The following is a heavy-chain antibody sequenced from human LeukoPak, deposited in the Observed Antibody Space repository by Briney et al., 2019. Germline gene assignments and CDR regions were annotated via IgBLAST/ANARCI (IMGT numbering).Heavy chain of an antibody. CDR3: ARTESGDYLDY. Sequence: SSETLSLTCTVSGGSISSYYWSWIRQPPGKGLEWIGYIYYSGSTNYNPSLKSRVTISVDTSKNQFSLKLSSVTAADTAVHYCARTESGDYLDYWGQGTLVTVSS. CDR1: GGSISSYY. J-gene: IGHJ4*02. CDR2: IYYSGST. V-gene: IGHV4-59*08. D-gene: IGHD4-17*01.